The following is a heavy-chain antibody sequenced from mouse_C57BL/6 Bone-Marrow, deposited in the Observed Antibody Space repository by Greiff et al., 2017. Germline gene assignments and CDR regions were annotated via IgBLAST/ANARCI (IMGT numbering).Heavy chain of an antibody. J-gene: IGHJ2*01. CDR1: GYTFTSYW. CDR2: IYPGNSDT. V-gene: IGHV1-5*01. CDR3: TRWGANWALFDY. D-gene: IGHD4-1*01. Sequence: EVQLQQSGTVLARPGASVKMSCKTSGYTFTSYWMHWVKQRPGQGLEWIGAIYPGNSDTSYNPKFKGKAKLTAVTSASTAYMELSSLTKEDSAVYYGTRWGANWALFDYWGQGTTLTVSS.